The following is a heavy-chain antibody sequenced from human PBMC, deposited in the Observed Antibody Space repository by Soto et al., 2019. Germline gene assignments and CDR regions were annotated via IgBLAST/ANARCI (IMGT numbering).Heavy chain of an antibody. CDR2: ISAYNGNT. CDR1: GYTFTSYG. Sequence: QVQLVQSGAEVKKPGASVKVSCKASGYTFTSYGISWVRQAPGQGLEWMGWISAYNGNTNYAQKLQGRVTMTTDPSTSSAYMELRSMRSDETAVYYCARLGLAAPYYYSRMDVWGQGNTVTVSS. D-gene: IGHD6-13*01. CDR3: ARLGLAAPYYYSRMDV. V-gene: IGHV1-18*01. J-gene: IGHJ6*02.